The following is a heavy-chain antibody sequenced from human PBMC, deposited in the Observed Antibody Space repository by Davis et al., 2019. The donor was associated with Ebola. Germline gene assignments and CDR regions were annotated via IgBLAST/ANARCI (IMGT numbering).Heavy chain of an antibody. V-gene: IGHV3-23*01. CDR1: VITFSSYA. CDR2: ISGSGGST. Sequence: GESLKISCTDSVITFSSYAMTWVRQAPGKGLEWVSAISGSGGSTYYADSVKGRFTVSRDNSRNTLFLEMNSLRAEDTAVYYCATSGYCSGGSCPRQFDSWGQGTLVTVSS. CDR3: ATSGYCSGGSCPRQFDS. D-gene: IGHD2-15*01. J-gene: IGHJ4*02.